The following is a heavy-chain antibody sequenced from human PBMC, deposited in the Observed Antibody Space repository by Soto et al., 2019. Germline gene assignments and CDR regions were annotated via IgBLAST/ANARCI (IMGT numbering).Heavy chain of an antibody. Sequence: QVQLVQSGAEVKKPGSSVKVSCKASGGTFSSYAISWVRQAPGQGLEWMGGIIPIFGTANYAQKFQGRVTITADESRSTDYMELRSLSSADTAVYYCARDLSGWEHGWFDPWGQGTLVTVSS. D-gene: IGHD1-26*01. J-gene: IGHJ5*02. CDR1: GGTFSSYA. CDR2: IIPIFGTA. CDR3: ARDLSGWEHGWFDP. V-gene: IGHV1-69*12.